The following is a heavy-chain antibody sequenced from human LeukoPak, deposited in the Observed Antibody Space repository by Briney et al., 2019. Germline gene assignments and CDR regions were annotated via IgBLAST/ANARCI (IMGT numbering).Heavy chain of an antibody. V-gene: IGHV4-39*01. D-gene: IGHD3-9*01. Sequence: SETLSLTCTVSGGSISSSSYYWGWIRQPPGKGLVWIGCIYYSGSTYYNPSLKSRLTISVDTSKNQFSLKLSSVTAADTAVYYCARLLRYFDWLSSLNPFDYWGQGTLVTVSS. CDR1: GGSISSSSYY. J-gene: IGHJ4*02. CDR2: IYYSGST. CDR3: ARLLRYFDWLSSLNPFDY.